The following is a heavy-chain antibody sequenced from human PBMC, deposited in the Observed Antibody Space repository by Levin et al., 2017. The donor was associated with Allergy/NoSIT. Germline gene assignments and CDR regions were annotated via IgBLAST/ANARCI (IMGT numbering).Heavy chain of an antibody. CDR2: ISGSGGSP. CDR1: GFTFSSYA. V-gene: IGHV3-23*01. D-gene: IGHD6-19*01. CDR3: AKDSGYSGWHY. J-gene: IGHJ4*02. Sequence: GESLKISCAASGFTFSSYAMSWVRQAPGKGLEWVSAISGSGGSPYYADSVKGRFSISRDNSKNTLYLQMNSLRVEDTAVYYCAKDSGYSGWHYWGQGTLVTVSS.